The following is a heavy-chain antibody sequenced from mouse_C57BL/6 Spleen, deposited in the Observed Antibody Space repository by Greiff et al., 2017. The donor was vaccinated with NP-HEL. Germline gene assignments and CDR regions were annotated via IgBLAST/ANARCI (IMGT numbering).Heavy chain of an antibody. Sequence: EVKLMESGPELVKPGDSVKISCKASGYSFTGYFMNWVMQSHGKSLEWIGRINPYNGDTFYNQKFKGKATLTVDKSSSTAHMALRSLTSEDSAVYYCARITTVVAGFDYWGQGTTLTVSS. CDR2: INPYNGDT. J-gene: IGHJ2*01. D-gene: IGHD1-1*01. V-gene: IGHV1-20*01. CDR1: GYSFTGYF. CDR3: ARITTVVAGFDY.